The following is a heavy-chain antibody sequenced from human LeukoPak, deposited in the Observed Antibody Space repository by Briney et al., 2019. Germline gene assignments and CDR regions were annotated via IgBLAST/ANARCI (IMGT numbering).Heavy chain of an antibody. CDR1: GFTFSSYE. CDR2: ISSSGSTI. D-gene: IGHD2-2*01. J-gene: IGHJ5*02. Sequence: GGSLRLSCAASGFTFSSYEMNWVRQAPGKGLEWVSYISSSGSTIYYADSVKGRFTISRDNAKNSLYLQMNSLRAEDTAVYYCARLPGFCSSTSCYSGIDWFDPWGQGTQVTVSS. V-gene: IGHV3-48*03. CDR3: ARLPGFCSSTSCYSGIDWFDP.